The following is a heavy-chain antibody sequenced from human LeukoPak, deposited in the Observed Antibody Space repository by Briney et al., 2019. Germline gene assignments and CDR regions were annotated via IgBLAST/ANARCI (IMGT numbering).Heavy chain of an antibody. J-gene: IGHJ4*02. CDR1: GFTFSSYE. CDR2: ISSSGSNI. Sequence: GGSLRLSCAASGFTFSSYEMNWVRQAPGKGVEGVSYISSSGSNIYYADSVKGRFTISRDNAKNSLYLQMNSLRAEDTAVYYCARGKTRYCSGGSCYSDYWGQGTLVTVSS. V-gene: IGHV3-48*03. CDR3: ARGKTRYCSGGSCYSDY. D-gene: IGHD2-15*01.